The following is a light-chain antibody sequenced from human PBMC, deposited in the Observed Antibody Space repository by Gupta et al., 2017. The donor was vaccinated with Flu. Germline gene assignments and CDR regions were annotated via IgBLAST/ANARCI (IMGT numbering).Light chain of an antibody. CDR2: EVN. CDR3: SSYTSRSTLV. CDR1: SSDVGGYDY. Sequence: QSALTQPASVSGSPGQSITISCTGTSSDVGGYDYVSWYQHHPGKAPELIIYEVNNRPSGVSNRFSGSKSGNTASLTISGLQAEDEADYHCSSYTSRSTLVFGTGTKVTVL. J-gene: IGLJ1*01. V-gene: IGLV2-14*01.